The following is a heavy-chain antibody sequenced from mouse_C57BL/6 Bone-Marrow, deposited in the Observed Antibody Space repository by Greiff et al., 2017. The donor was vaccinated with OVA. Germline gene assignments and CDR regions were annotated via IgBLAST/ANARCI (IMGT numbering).Heavy chain of an antibody. CDR3: ARRDGYSFYAMDY. CDR2: ISSGSSTI. D-gene: IGHD2-3*01. J-gene: IGHJ4*01. V-gene: IGHV5-17*01. Sequence: EVQWVESGGGLVKPGGSLKLSCAASGFTFSDYGMHWVRQAPEKGLAWVAYISSGSSTIYYADTVKGRFTIYRDNAKNTLFLQMTSLRSEDTAMYYCARRDGYSFYAMDYWGQGTSVTVSS. CDR1: GFTFSDYG.